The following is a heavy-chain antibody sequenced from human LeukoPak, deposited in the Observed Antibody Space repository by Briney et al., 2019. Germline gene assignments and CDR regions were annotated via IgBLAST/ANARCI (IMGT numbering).Heavy chain of an antibody. Sequence: AGGSLRLSCAASGFSFSSYGMSWVRQAPGKGLEGVSAITGNGASTYYAGSVQGRFTISRDNSKNTLYLQMNNVRAEDTAVYYCARLSGPVMITFGGVTWFDPWGQGTLVTVSS. CDR2: ITGNGAST. CDR3: ARLSGPVMITFGGVTWFDP. J-gene: IGHJ5*02. CDR1: GFSFSSYG. D-gene: IGHD3-16*01. V-gene: IGHV3-23*01.